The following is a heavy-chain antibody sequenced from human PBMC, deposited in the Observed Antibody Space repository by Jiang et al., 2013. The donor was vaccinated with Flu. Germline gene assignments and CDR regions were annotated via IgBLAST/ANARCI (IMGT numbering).Heavy chain of an antibody. CDR1: SSYG. CDR2: IRYDGSNK. V-gene: IGHV3-30*02. CDR3: AKESSGYSYAEPFDY. Sequence: SSYGMHWVRQAPGKGLEWVAFIRYDGSNKYYADSVKGRFTISRDNSKNTLYLQMNSLRAEDTAVYYCAKESSGYSYAEPFDYWGQGTLVTVSS. D-gene: IGHD5-18*01. J-gene: IGHJ4*02.